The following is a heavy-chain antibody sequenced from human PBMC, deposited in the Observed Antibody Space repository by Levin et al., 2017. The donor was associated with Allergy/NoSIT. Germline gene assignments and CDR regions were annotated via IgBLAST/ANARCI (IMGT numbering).Heavy chain of an antibody. CDR2: INGGGGTT. J-gene: IGHJ4*02. D-gene: IGHD3-22*01. CDR3: AKRFESRGPYYFDY. V-gene: IGHV3-23*01. Sequence: GGSLRLSCAASGFTFSSFAMSWVRQAPGKGLEWVSSINGGGGTTYYADSVKGRFTISRDNSRNTLFLQMNSLGAEDTGVYYCAKRFESRGPYYFDYWGQGALVTVPS. CDR1: GFTFSSFA.